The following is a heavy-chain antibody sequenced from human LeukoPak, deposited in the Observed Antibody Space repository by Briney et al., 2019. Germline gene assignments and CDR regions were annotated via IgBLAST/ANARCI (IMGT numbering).Heavy chain of an antibody. V-gene: IGHV1-69*13. CDR1: GGTFSSYA. CDR3: ARCSMAARNYYYYGMDV. D-gene: IGHD6-6*01. J-gene: IGHJ6*02. CDR2: IIPIFGTA. Sequence: SVTVSCTASGGTFSSYAISWVRQAPGQGLEWMGGIIPIFGTANYAQKFQGRVTITADESTSTAYMELSSLRSEDTAVYYCARCSMAARNYYYYGMDVWGQGTTVTVSS.